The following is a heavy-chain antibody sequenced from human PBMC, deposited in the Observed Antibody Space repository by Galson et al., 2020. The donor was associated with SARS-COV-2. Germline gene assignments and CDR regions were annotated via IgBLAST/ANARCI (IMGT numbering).Heavy chain of an antibody. Sequence: GGSLRLSCAASGFTFSSYAMHWVRQAPGKGLEWVAVISYDGSNKYYADSVKGRFTISRDNSKNTLYLQMNSLRAEDTAVYYCARVPQGGYCGGDCVYWGQGTLVTVSA. CDR2: ISYDGSNK. CDR3: ARVPQGGYCGGDCVY. CDR1: GFTFSSYA. V-gene: IGHV3-30*04. J-gene: IGHJ4*02. D-gene: IGHD2-21*01.